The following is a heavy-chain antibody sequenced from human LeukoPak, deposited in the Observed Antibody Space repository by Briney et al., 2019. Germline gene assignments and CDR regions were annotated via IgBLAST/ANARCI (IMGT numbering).Heavy chain of an antibody. V-gene: IGHV4-4*07. CDR1: GGSISSYY. J-gene: IGHJ3*02. CDR2: IYTSGST. CDR3: ARYYDSRGVGAFDI. D-gene: IGHD3-22*01. Sequence: PSETLSLTCTVSGGSISSYYWSWIRQPAGKGLEWIGRIYTSGSTNYNPSLKSRVTMSVDTSKNQFSLKLSSVTAADTAVYYCARYYDSRGVGAFDIWGQGTMVTVSS.